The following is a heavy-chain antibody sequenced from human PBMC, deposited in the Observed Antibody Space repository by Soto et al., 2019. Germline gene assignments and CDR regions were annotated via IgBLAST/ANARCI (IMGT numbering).Heavy chain of an antibody. CDR2: IWYDGSNK. CDR3: ARAPRRVVVAATWFDP. Sequence: QVQLVESGGGVVQPGRSLRLSCAASGFTFSSYGMHWVRQAPGKGLEWVAVIWYDGSNKYYADSVKGRFTISRDNSKNTLYLQMNILRAEDTAVYYCARAPRRVVVAATWFDPWGQGTLVTVSS. CDR1: GFTFSSYG. V-gene: IGHV3-33*01. J-gene: IGHJ5*02. D-gene: IGHD2-15*01.